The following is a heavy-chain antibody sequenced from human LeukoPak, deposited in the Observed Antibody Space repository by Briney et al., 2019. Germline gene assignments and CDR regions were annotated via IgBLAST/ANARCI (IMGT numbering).Heavy chain of an antibody. CDR1: GIPFSSYA. J-gene: IGHJ6*02. V-gene: IGHV3-64D*06. CDR2: ISDSGGSK. CDR3: VRGYSFGPYGMDV. D-gene: IGHD2-15*01. Sequence: GGSLRLSCSASGIPFSSYAMHWVRQAPGKGLEYVSAISDSGGSKYYADSVNGGFTISSENSKKTLYLQMSSLRAEDTAVYFCVRGYSFGPYGMDVWGQGTTVTVSS.